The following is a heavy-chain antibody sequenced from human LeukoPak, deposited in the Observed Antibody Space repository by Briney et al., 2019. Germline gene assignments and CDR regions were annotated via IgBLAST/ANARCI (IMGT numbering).Heavy chain of an antibody. CDR2: IIPIFGTA. J-gene: IGHJ3*02. CDR3: ARQDYYDAFDI. D-gene: IGHD3-10*01. V-gene: IGHV1-69*05. Sequence: ASVKVSCKASGGAFSSYAISWVRQAPGQGLEWMGGIIPIFGTANYAQKFQGRVTITTDESTSTAYMELSSLRSEDTAVYYCARQDYYDAFDIWGQGTMVTVSS. CDR1: GGAFSSYA.